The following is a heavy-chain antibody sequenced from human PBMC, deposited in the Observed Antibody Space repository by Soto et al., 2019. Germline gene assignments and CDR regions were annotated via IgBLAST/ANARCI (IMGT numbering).Heavy chain of an antibody. CDR1: GGTFNNYA. CDR2: IIPRFGTP. V-gene: IGHV1-69*06. J-gene: IGHJ5*02. Sequence: QVQLVQSGAEVKQPGSSVKVSCRASGGTFNNYAVSWVRQAPGQGLEWMGGIIPRFGTPNHSPEFQGRVTFTADTSMHTVYMELSSLKSEDTAIYYCARALGYSTMGWLDPWGQGTLVTVSS. CDR3: ARALGYSTMGWLDP. D-gene: IGHD5-18*01.